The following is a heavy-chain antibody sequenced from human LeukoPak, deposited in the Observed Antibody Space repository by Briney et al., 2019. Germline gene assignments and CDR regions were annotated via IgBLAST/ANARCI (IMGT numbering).Heavy chain of an antibody. CDR2: ISYDGSNK. J-gene: IGHJ4*02. CDR1: GFTFSTYG. D-gene: IGHD5-18*01. Sequence: QPGRSLRLSCAASGFTFSTYGMHWVRQAPGKGLEWVAVISYDGSNKYYADSVKSRFTISRDNSKNTLYLQMNSLRAEDTAVYYCARDAEDSYLAYWGQGTLVTVSS. CDR3: ARDAEDSYLAY. V-gene: IGHV3-30*03.